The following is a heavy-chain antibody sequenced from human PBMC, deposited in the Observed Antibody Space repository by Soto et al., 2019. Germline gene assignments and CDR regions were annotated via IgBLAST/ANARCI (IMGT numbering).Heavy chain of an antibody. Sequence: PSEFLSLTCTVSGDSISSSYWSWIRQPPGKGLEWIGYMYYSGSTSYNPSLNSRVTLSVDTSKNQFFLKLSFVTAADTAVYYCARHRALNWFDPWGQGTLVTVS. V-gene: IGHV4-59*08. J-gene: IGHJ5*02. CDR3: ARHRALNWFDP. CDR1: GDSISSSY. CDR2: MYYSGST.